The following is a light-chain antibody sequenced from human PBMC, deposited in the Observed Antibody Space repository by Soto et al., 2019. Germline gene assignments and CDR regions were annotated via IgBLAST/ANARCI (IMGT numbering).Light chain of an antibody. Sequence: QSALTQPASVSGSPGQSITISCTGTSSDVGGYNYVSWYQQHPGKPPKLMIYDGSNRPSGVSNRFSGSKSGNTASLTISGRQAEEEADSYCSSYTSSSTLVVFGVGTKLNVL. V-gene: IGLV2-14*01. CDR3: SSYTSSSTLVV. J-gene: IGLJ2*01. CDR2: DGS. CDR1: SSDVGGYNY.